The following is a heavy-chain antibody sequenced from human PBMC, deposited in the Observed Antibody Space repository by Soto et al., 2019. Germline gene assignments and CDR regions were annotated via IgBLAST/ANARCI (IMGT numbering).Heavy chain of an antibody. CDR3: VSQRTTVPTQAYFDY. Sequence: SDTLSLTFTFSSASVPNSSYNWVWIRQSPGKGLEWIGSVYYRGRSYSKSSVKSRVTISVDTSKNRFSLSLNSVTASDTAVYFCVSQRTTVPTQAYFDYWGPGALVTVS. CDR2: VYYRGRS. CDR1: SASVPNSSYN. J-gene: IGHJ4*02. V-gene: IGHV4-39*01. D-gene: IGHD4-17*01.